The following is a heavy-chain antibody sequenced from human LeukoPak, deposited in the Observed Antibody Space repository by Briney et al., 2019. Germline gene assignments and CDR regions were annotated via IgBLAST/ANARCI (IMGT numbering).Heavy chain of an antibody. CDR1: GFTFSSYS. D-gene: IGHD3-22*01. J-gene: IGHJ4*02. CDR2: ISSSSSYI. Sequence: PGGSLRLSCAASGFTFSSYSMNWVRQAPGKGLEWVSSISSSSSYIYYADSVKGRFTISRDNAKNSLYLQMNSLRAEDTAVYYCARDCYYDSSGYPGGLPFDYWGQGTLVTVSS. CDR3: ARDCYYDSSGYPGGLPFDY. V-gene: IGHV3-21*01.